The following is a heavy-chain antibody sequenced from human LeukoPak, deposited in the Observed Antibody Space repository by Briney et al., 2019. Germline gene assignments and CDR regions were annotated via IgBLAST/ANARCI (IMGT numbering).Heavy chain of an antibody. CDR3: ARDEYYDSSGPLWEKDWFDP. Sequence: ASVTVSCTASGYTFTSYYMHWVRQAPGQGLEWMGIINPSGGSTSYAQKFQGRVTMTRETSTSTVYMELRSLRSEDTVVYYCARDEYYDSSGPLWEKDWFDPWGQGTLVTVSS. CDR2: INPSGGST. J-gene: IGHJ5*02. D-gene: IGHD3-22*01. V-gene: IGHV1-46*01. CDR1: GYTFTSYY.